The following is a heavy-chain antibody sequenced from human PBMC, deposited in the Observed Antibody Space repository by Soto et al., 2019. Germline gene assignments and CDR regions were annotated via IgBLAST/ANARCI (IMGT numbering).Heavy chain of an antibody. J-gene: IGHJ6*03. D-gene: IGHD2-15*01. CDR2: INIGGSI. CDR1: GFTVSSKY. V-gene: IGHV3-66*01. Sequence: EVQLVESGGGLVQPGGSLRVSCAVSGFTVSSKYMSWVRQAPGKGLAWVSLINIGGSISYADSVKARFTISRDNSENTLYLQMSSMVVEDTGVYYSTGVDVHCSRCSCYGIPMDIWGKGTTVTVSS. CDR3: TGVDVHCSRCSCYGIPMDI.